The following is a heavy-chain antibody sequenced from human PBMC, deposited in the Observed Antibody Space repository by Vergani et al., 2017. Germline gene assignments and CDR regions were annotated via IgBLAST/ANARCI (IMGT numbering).Heavy chain of an antibody. Sequence: QVQLQQWGGGLLKPSETLSLTCVVNGGSFTSYHWTWIRQSPGEGLVWVGDIDHTGRPDYSLSLKSRHTMSVDKSRNEFSLTLNSVTATDTAIYFCARVNAETNGHLFYYYYMDVWGQGAAVTVS. V-gene: IGHV4-34*01. CDR3: ARVNAETNGHLFYYYYMDV. J-gene: IGHJ6*03. CDR1: GGSFTSYH. CDR2: IDHTGRP. D-gene: IGHD2-8*01.